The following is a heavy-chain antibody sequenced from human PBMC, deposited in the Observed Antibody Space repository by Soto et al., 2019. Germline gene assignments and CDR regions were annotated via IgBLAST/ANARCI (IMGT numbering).Heavy chain of an antibody. J-gene: IGHJ6*02. Sequence: SETLSLTCTVSGGSISSSSYYWGWVRQPPGKGLEWIGSIYYSGSTYYNPSLKSRVTISVDTSKNQFSLKLSSVTAADTAVYYCARSGDRYCSSTSCYRRGHYYGMDVWGQGTTVTVSS. CDR3: ARSGDRYCSSTSCYRRGHYYGMDV. D-gene: IGHD2-2*02. CDR2: IYYSGST. V-gene: IGHV4-39*01. CDR1: GGSISSSSYY.